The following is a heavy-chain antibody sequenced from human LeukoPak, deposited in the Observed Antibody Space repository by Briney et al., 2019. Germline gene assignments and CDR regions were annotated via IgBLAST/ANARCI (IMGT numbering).Heavy chain of an antibody. CDR3: ARGYCSGGSCYSLSDNWFDP. D-gene: IGHD2-15*01. J-gene: IGHJ5*02. Sequence: GESLKISCKGSGYSFTSYWIGWVRQMPGKGLEWMGIIYPGDSATRYSPSFQGQVTISADKSISTAYLQWSSLKASDTAMYYCARGYCSGGSCYSLSDNWFDPWGQGTLVTVSS. CDR1: GYSFTSYW. V-gene: IGHV5-51*01. CDR2: IYPGDSAT.